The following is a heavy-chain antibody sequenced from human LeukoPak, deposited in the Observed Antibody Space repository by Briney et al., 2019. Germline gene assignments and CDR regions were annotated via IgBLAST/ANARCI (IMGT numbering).Heavy chain of an antibody. V-gene: IGHV1-8*01. D-gene: IGHD3-3*01. CDR1: GYTFTTYD. CDR3: ARVAAGYDFWSGYPNYYYYGMDV. J-gene: IGHJ6*02. CDR2: MNPNTGST. Sequence: ASVKVSCKASGYTFTTYDINWVRQAPGQGLEWMGWMNPNTGSTGYAQKFQGRVTMTANTSISTVYMELSSLRSEDTAVYYCARVAAGYDFWSGYPNYYYYGMDVWGQGTTVTVSS.